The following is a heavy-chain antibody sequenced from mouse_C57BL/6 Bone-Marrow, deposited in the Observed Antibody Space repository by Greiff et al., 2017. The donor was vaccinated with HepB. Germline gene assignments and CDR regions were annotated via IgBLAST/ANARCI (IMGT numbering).Heavy chain of an antibody. CDR1: GYTFTSYW. V-gene: IGHV1-64*01. CDR2: IHPNSGST. J-gene: IGHJ3*01. CDR3: ARYIYGISSWFAY. D-gene: IGHD1-1*01. Sequence: QVQLQQSGAELVKPGASVKLSCKASGYTFTSYWMHWVKQRPGQGLEWIGMIHPNSGSTNYNEKFKSKATLTVDKSSSTAYMQLSSLTSEDSAVYDCARYIYGISSWFAYWGQGTLVTVSA.